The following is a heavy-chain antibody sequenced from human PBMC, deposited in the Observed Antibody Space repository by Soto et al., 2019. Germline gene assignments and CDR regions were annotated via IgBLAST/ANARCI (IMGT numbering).Heavy chain of an antibody. V-gene: IGHV4-31*03. Sequence: SETLSLTCTVSGGSISSGGFYWSWIRQHPGKGLEWIGYIYYSGSTYYNPSLKSRVTISVDTSKNQFSLKLSSVTAADTAVYYCARVRSAYSFDFDYWGQGTLVTVSS. CDR3: ARVRSAYSFDFDY. D-gene: IGHD3-3*01. CDR2: IYYSGST. CDR1: GGSISSGGFY. J-gene: IGHJ4*02.